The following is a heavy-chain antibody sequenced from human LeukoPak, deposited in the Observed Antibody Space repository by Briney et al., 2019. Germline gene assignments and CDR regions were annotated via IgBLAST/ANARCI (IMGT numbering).Heavy chain of an antibody. Sequence: SGTLSLTCAVSGGSISSINWWSWVRQPPGKGLEWIGEIYHSGSTNYNPSLKSRVTISVDKSKNQFSLKLSSVTAADTAVYYCARDYYGSGSTFDYWGQGTLVTVSS. CDR3: ARDYYGSGSTFDY. D-gene: IGHD3-10*01. CDR1: GGSISSINW. V-gene: IGHV4-4*02. J-gene: IGHJ4*02. CDR2: IYHSGST.